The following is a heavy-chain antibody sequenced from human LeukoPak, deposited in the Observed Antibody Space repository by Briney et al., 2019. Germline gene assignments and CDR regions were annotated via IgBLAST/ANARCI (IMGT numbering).Heavy chain of an antibody. CDR2: IIPIFGTA. V-gene: IGHV1-69*13. J-gene: IGHJ6*02. CDR3: ASGPRCCSSTSCYKVYYGMDV. CDR1: GGTFSSYA. Sequence: SVKVSCKASGGTFSSYAISWVRQAPGQGLEWMGGIIPIFGTANYAQKFRGRVTITADESTSTAYMELSSLRSEDTAVYYCASGPRCCSSTSCYKVYYGMDVWGQGTTVTVSS. D-gene: IGHD2-2*02.